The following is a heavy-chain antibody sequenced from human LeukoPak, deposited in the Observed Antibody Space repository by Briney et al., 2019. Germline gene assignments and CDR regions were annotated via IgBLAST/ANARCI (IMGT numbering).Heavy chain of an antibody. V-gene: IGHV3-23*01. J-gene: IGHJ4*02. D-gene: IGHD6-6*01. CDR2: ISGGGGST. CDR3: AKYGVAARCVDY. Sequence: PGGSLRLSCAAAGFTFSSYAMSWVRQAPGKGLEWVSAISGGGGSTYYADSVKGRFTISRDNSKNTLYLQMNSLRAEDTAVYYCAKYGVAARCVDYWGQGTLVTVSS. CDR1: GFTFSSYA.